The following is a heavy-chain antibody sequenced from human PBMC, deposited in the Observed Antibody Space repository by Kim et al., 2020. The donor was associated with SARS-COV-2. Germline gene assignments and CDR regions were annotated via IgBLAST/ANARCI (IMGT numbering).Heavy chain of an antibody. J-gene: IGHJ4*02. CDR1: GGSFSGYY. CDR3: ARVLSARTHFFDY. CDR2: INHGGST. D-gene: IGHD3-3*02. Sequence: SETLSLTCAVYGGSFSGYYWSWIRQPPGKGLEWIGEINHGGSTNYNPSLKSRVTISVDTSKNQFSLKLSSVTAADTAVYYCARVLSARTHFFDYWGQGT. V-gene: IGHV4-34*01.